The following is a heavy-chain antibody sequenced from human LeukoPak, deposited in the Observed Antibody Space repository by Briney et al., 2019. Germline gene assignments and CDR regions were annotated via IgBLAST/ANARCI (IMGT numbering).Heavy chain of an antibody. V-gene: IGHV4-38-2*02. CDR1: GYSISSGYY. Sequence: SETLSLTCTVSGYSISSGYYWGWIRQPPGKGREWTGSIYLSGSTYYNPSLKSRVTISVDTSKNQFSLKLSSVTAADTAVYYCAKRDIVVVPAAISFVSWFDPWGQGTLVTVSS. CDR2: IYLSGST. J-gene: IGHJ5*02. D-gene: IGHD2-2*01. CDR3: AKRDIVVVPAAISFVSWFDP.